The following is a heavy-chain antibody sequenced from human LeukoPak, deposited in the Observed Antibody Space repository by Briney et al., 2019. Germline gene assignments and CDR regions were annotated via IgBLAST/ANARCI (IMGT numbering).Heavy chain of an antibody. CDR1: GGTFSSYA. CDR2: ISAYNGNT. Sequence: GASVKVSCKASGGTFSSYAISWVRQAPGQGLEWMGWISAYNGNTNYAQKLQGRVTMTTGTSTSTAYMELRSLRSDDTAEYYCARVTADHYYDSSGYYYWGQGTLVTVSS. D-gene: IGHD3-22*01. V-gene: IGHV1-18*01. J-gene: IGHJ4*02. CDR3: ARVTADHYYDSSGYYY.